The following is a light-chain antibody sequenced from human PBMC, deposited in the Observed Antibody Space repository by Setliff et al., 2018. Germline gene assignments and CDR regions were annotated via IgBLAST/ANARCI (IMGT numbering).Light chain of an antibody. CDR2: EVS. J-gene: IGLJ1*01. V-gene: IGLV2-8*01. CDR1: SSDVGGYNY. CDR3: SSYAGSNSPYV. Sequence: QSALTQPHSASGSPGQSVTISCTGTSSDVGGYNYVSWYQQHPGKAPKLMIYEVSKRPSGVPDRFSGSKSGNTASLTVSGLQAEDEADYYCSSYAGSNSPYVFGTGTKVTVL.